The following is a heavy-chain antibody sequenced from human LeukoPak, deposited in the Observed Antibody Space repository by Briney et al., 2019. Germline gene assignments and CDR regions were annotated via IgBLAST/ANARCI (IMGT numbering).Heavy chain of an antibody. CDR1: GVSISSSSHY. D-gene: IGHD3-22*01. Sequence: SETLSLTCTVSGVSISSSSHYWGWIRQPPGKGLEWIGTIYYRGSSSYNPSLKSRVTMSVDTSKNHFSLKLSSVTAADTAVYFCARQSDSSGYYSFNYWGQGTLVTVSS. CDR3: ARQSDSSGYYSFNY. CDR2: IYYRGSS. J-gene: IGHJ4*02. V-gene: IGHV4-39*01.